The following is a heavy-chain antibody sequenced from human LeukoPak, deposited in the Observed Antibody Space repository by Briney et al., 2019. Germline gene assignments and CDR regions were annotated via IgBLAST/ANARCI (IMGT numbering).Heavy chain of an antibody. CDR2: LDYSGSA. D-gene: IGHD6-13*01. J-gene: IGHJ3*02. CDR3: ARSKAAVGIDAFDI. V-gene: IGHV4-39*01. CDR1: GGSISSSSYY. Sequence: ETLSLTCTVSGGSISSSSYYWGWIRQPPGKGLEWIGSLDYSGSAYSSPSLKSRVTISVDTAKKQFSLKLSPVTAADTAVYYCARSKAAVGIDAFDIWGQGTMVTVSS.